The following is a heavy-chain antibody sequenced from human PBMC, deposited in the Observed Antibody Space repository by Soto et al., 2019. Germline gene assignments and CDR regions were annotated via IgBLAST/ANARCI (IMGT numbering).Heavy chain of an antibody. Sequence: QVQLQQWGAGLLKPSETLSLTCAVYGGSFSGYYWSWIRQPPGKGLEWIGEINHSGSTNYNPSLKSRVAISVDTSKNQFSLKLSSVTAADTAVYYCARGRRGEGSHYFDYWGQGTLVTVSS. CDR3: ARGRRGEGSHYFDY. V-gene: IGHV4-34*01. J-gene: IGHJ4*02. CDR2: INHSGST. CDR1: GGSFSGYY.